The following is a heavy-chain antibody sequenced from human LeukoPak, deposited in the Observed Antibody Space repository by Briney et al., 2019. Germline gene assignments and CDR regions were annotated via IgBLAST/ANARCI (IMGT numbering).Heavy chain of an antibody. CDR3: TTGGILEWLLYAGYYYYGMDV. D-gene: IGHD3-3*01. CDR2: IKSKTDGGTT. V-gene: IGHV3-15*07. CDR1: GFTFSNAW. Sequence: GGSLRLSCVASGFTFSNAWMNWVRQAPGKGLEWVGRIKSKTDGGTTDYAAPVKGRFTISRDDSKNTLYLQMNSLKTEDTAVYYCTTGGILEWLLYAGYYYYGMDVWGQGTTVTVSS. J-gene: IGHJ6*02.